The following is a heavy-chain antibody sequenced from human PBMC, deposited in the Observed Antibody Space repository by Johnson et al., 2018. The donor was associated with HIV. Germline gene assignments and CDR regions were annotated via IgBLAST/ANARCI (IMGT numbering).Heavy chain of an antibody. CDR1: GFTFNNYG. CDR3: ALSYSLDAFDI. J-gene: IGHJ3*02. V-gene: IGHV3-30*02. CDR2: IRFDETIK. D-gene: IGHD2-21*01. Sequence: VQLVESGGGVVQPGGSLRLSCAASGFTFNNYGMHWVRQSPGKGLEWVAFIRFDETIKYYGDSVKGRFTISRDNSKNTMYLQMNSLKTEDTAVYYCALSYSLDAFDIWGQGTTVTVSS.